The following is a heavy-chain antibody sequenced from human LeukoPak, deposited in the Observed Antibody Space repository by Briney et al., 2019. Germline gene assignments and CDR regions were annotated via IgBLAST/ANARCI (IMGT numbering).Heavy chain of an antibody. CDR3: ARRDYGGKHFDY. CDR2: IYPGDSDT. D-gene: IGHD4-23*01. J-gene: IGHJ4*02. CDR1: GYIFTSYW. Sequence: KHGGSLKISCKGSGYIFTSYWIAWVRQMPGKGLEWMGIIYPGDSDTRYSPSFQGQVIISADKSISTAYLQWSSLKASDTAMYYCARRDYGGKHFDYWGQGTLVTVSS. V-gene: IGHV5-51*01.